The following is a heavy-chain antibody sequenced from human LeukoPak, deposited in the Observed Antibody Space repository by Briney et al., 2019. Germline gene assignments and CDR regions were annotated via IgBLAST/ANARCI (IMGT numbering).Heavy chain of an antibody. CDR2: IIPILGIA. D-gene: IGHD6-19*01. J-gene: IGHJ5*02. CDR1: GGTFSSYA. Sequence: ASVKVSCKASGGTFSSYAISWVRQAPGQGLEWMGRIIPILGIANYAQKFQGRVTVTADKSTSTAYMELSSLRSEDTAVYYCARVGWLANWFDPWGQGTLVTVSS. CDR3: ARVGWLANWFDP. V-gene: IGHV1-69*04.